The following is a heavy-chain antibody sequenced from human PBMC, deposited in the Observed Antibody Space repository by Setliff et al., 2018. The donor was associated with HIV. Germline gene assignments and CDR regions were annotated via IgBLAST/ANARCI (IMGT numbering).Heavy chain of an antibody. J-gene: IGHJ6*03. V-gene: IGHV3-21*01. CDR2: ISGCST. CDR3: ARDILTIFGVVIYYMDV. Sequence: PGGSLRLSCAASGFTVSSNEMSWVRQAPGKGLEWVSSISGCSTYYADSRKGRFTISRDNAKNSLYLQMNILRDEDTAVYYCARDILTIFGVVIYYMDVWGKGTTVTVSS. D-gene: IGHD3-3*01. CDR1: GFTVSSNE.